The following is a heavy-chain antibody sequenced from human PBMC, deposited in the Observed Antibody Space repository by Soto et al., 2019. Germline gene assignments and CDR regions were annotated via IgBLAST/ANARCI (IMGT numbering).Heavy chain of an antibody. CDR1: GFTFSDFE. J-gene: IGHJ4*02. CDR3: ACPTGTCRRFDY. Sequence: QVQLVESGGGVVQPGRSLRLSCSASGFTFSDFEMYWVRQAPGKGLDWVSFISYDGSNQYYAGSVKGRFTVSRDNSKNALFFVMYGPRPEYTAVYFCACPTGTCRRFDYWGQGTLVTVSS. D-gene: IGHD1-1*01. V-gene: IGHV3-30*14. CDR2: ISYDGSNQ.